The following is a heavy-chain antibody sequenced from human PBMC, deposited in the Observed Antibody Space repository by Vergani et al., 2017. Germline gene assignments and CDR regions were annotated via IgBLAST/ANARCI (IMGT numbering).Heavy chain of an antibody. CDR1: GGSISSYY. CDR3: ARGVAAAGTAFDY. V-gene: IGHV4-59*01. Sequence: QVQLQESGPGLVKPSETLSLTCTVSGGSISSYYWSWIRQPPGKGLERIGYIYYSGSTNYNPSLKSRVTISVDTSKNQFSLKLSSVTAADTAVYYCARGVAAAGTAFDYWGQGTLVTVSS. D-gene: IGHD6-13*01. J-gene: IGHJ4*02. CDR2: IYYSGST.